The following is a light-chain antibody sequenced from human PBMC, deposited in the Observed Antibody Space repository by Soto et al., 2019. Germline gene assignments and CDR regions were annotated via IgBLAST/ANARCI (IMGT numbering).Light chain of an antibody. CDR1: QGVRSY. CDR2: GAS. V-gene: IGKV1-9*01. CDR3: HQVYTYPRT. J-gene: IGKJ1*01. Sequence: IQLTQSPSSLSASVGDRVTITCRASQGVRSYLAWFQQRPGKAPKLLIFGASTLQNGVPARFSGGGFGTEFTLTITSLQPEDFATYYCHQVYTYPRTFGQGTKVDVK.